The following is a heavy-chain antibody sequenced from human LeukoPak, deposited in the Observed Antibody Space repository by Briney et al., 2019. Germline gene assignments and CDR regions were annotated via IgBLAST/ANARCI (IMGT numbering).Heavy chain of an antibody. CDR3: AKDVSGSYFFYY. J-gene: IGHJ4*02. CDR2: IRYDGSNK. D-gene: IGHD1-26*01. V-gene: IGHV3-30*02. Sequence: GGSLRLSCAASGFTFSSYGMNWVRQAPGKGVEWVAFIRYDGSNKYYADSVKALFTISRDNSKNTLYLQMNSLRADDTAVYYCAKDVSGSYFFYYWGQVTLVTVSS. CDR1: GFTFSSYG.